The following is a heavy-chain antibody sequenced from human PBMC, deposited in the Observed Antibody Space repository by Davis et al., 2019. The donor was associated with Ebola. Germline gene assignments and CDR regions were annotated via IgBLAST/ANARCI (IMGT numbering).Heavy chain of an antibody. CDR3: ARVIRLWGGKWAGYYFDY. CDR1: GGSISSYY. CDR2: IYYSGST. V-gene: IGHV4-59*01. Sequence: SETLSLTCTVSGGSISSYYWSWIRQPPGKGLEWIGYIYYSGSTNYNPSLKSRVTISVDTSKNQFSLKLSSVTAADTAVYYCARVIRLWGGKWAGYYFDYWGQGTLVTVSS. J-gene: IGHJ4*02. D-gene: IGHD1-26*01.